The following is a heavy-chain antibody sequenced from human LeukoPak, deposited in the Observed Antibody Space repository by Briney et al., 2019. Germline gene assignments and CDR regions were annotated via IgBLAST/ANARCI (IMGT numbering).Heavy chain of an antibody. V-gene: IGHV4-34*01. CDR2: INHSGST. Sequence: SETLSLTCAVYGGSFSGYYWSWIRQPPGKGLEWIGEINHSGSTNYNPSLKSRVTISVDTSKNQFSLKLSSVTAADTAVYYCKGSSGYPYYYYMDVWGKGTTVTVSS. CDR1: GGSFSGYY. J-gene: IGHJ6*03. D-gene: IGHD3-22*01. CDR3: KGSSGYPYYYYMDV.